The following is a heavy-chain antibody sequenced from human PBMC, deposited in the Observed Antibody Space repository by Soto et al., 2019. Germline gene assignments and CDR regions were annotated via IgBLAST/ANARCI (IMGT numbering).Heavy chain of an antibody. V-gene: IGHV1-24*01. CDR3: FTGYRGFDY. D-gene: IGHD3-3*01. Sequence: ASVKVSCKLSGYTLTELSMHWVRQAPGKGLEWLGGVDPEDVEKIYVQKFPGRLNMTEDTSADTAYMELSSLRSEDTAVYYIFTGYRGFDYWGQGTLVTVSS. CDR2: VDPEDVEK. J-gene: IGHJ4*02. CDR1: GYTLTELS.